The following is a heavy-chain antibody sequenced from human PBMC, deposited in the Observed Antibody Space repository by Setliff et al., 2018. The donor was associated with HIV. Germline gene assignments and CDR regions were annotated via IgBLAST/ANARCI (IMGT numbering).Heavy chain of an antibody. Sequence: SETLSLTCTVSGASFSRSNYYWAWIRQPPGKGPEWIGNIHFSGSIYYNPSLKSRVTISVDTSKNQFSLRLSSVTAADTAVYYCARGTSGGHSSGYYYFDYWGHGTLVTVS. CDR1: GASFSRSNYY. CDR2: IHFSGSI. CDR3: ARGTSGGHSSGYYYFDY. V-gene: IGHV4-39*01. D-gene: IGHD3-22*01. J-gene: IGHJ4*01.